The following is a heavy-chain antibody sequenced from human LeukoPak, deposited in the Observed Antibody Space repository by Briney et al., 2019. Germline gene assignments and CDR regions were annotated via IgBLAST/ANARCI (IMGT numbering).Heavy chain of an antibody. J-gene: IGHJ6*02. D-gene: IGHD3-10*01. Sequence: SVKVSCEVSGYTLTELSMHWVRQAPGKGLGWRGGFDPEDGETIYAQKFQGRVTMTVDTSTDTAYMELSSLRSEDTAVYYCAKSGVYYYYGMDVWGQGTTVTVSS. CDR1: GYTLTELS. CDR2: FDPEDGET. CDR3: AKSGVYYYYGMDV. V-gene: IGHV1-24*01.